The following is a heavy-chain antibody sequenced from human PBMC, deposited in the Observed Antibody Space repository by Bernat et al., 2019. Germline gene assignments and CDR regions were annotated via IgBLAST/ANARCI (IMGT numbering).Heavy chain of an antibody. D-gene: IGHD1-26*01. V-gene: IGHV4-39*01. CDR3: ARQRAGGYYFDAFDI. CDR1: GDSISSSSYY. CDR2: IYYSGST. J-gene: IGHJ3*02. Sequence: QLQLQESGPGLVKPSETLSLTCTVSGDSISSSSYYWGWIRQPPGKGLEWIGRIYYSGSTYYNPSLKSRVTISVDTSKNHFSLKLSSVSAADAAIYNCARQRAGGYYFDAFDIWGQGTMVTVSS.